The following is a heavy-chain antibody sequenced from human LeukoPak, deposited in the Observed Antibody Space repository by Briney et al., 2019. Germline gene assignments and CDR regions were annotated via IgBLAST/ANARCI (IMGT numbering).Heavy chain of an antibody. CDR3: ARQRVGWFGESSNWFDP. CDR2: IYYSGST. Sequence: SETLSLTCTVSGGSISSYYWGWIRQPPGKGLEWIGSIYYSGSTYYNPSLKSRVTISVDTSKNQFSLKLSSVTAADTAVYYCARQRVGWFGESSNWFDPWGQGTLVTVSS. V-gene: IGHV4-39*01. CDR1: GGSISSYY. D-gene: IGHD3-10*01. J-gene: IGHJ5*02.